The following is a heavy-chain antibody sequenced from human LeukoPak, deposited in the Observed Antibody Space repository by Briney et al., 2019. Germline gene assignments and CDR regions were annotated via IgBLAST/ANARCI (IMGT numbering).Heavy chain of an antibody. CDR3: ARAISSSWYRYYYYRDV. Sequence: GASVKVSCKSSGYTFTSYDINWVRQATAQGLEGMGWMNPNSGNTGYAQKCQDRVTMTRNTSISTTYMELSSLRSEDTAVYYCARAISSSWYRYYYYRDVWGRGTTVTVSS. CDR2: MNPNSGNT. CDR1: GYTFTSYD. J-gene: IGHJ6*03. V-gene: IGHV1-8*01. D-gene: IGHD6-13*01.